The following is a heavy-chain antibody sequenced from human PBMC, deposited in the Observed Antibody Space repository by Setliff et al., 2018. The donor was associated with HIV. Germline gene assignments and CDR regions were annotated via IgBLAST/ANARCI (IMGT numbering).Heavy chain of an antibody. D-gene: IGHD3-3*01. V-gene: IGHV4-31*03. Sequence: SETLSLTCTVSGGSISSGGYYWSWIRQHPGKGLEWIGYIYYSGSTYYNPSLKSRVTMSVDTSKNQFSLKLNSVTAADTAVYYCARDVMEWFGNYFDYWGQGTLVTVSS. CDR1: GGSISSGGYY. CDR3: ARDVMEWFGNYFDY. J-gene: IGHJ4*02. CDR2: IYYSGST.